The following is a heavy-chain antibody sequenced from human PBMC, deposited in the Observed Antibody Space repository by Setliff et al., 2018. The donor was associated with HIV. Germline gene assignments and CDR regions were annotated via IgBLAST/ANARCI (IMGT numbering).Heavy chain of an antibody. V-gene: IGHV3-49*04. CDR2: IRSKAYGGTT. CDR1: GFTFGDYA. D-gene: IGHD6-19*01. Sequence: GGSLRLSCTASGFTFGDYAMSWVRQAPGKGLEWVGFIRSKAYGGTTEYAASVKGRFTISRDDSKSIAYLQMNSLKTEDTAVYYCTRVRYSSGWTTVYYFDYWGQGTLVTVSS. J-gene: IGHJ4*02. CDR3: TRVRYSSGWTTVYYFDY.